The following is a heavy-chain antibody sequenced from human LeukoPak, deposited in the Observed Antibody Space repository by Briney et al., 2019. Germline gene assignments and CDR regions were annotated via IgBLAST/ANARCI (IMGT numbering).Heavy chain of an antibody. D-gene: IGHD4-17*01. J-gene: IGHJ4*02. CDR3: AKDRIQNYGGGSNFDY. CDR1: GFTVSSNY. V-gene: IGHV3-53*01. CDR2: IYSGGST. Sequence: GESLRLSCAASGFTVSSNYMSWVRQAPGKGLEWVSVIYSGGSTYYADSVKGRFTISRDNSKNTLYLQMNSLRAEDTAVYYCAKDRIQNYGGGSNFDYWGQGMLVTVSS.